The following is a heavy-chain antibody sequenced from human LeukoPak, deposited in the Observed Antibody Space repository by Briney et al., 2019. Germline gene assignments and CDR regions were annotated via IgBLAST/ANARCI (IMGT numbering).Heavy chain of an antibody. J-gene: IGHJ4*02. V-gene: IGHV1-8*01. D-gene: IGHD3/OR15-3a*01. CDR3: VRAAQEGRDSLNGVQTGNCLNL. Sequence: APVTVSCKASGYTFTSYDRNWVRQATGQGPEWMGWMNPNSGDAGYAEQFQGSINLTRIISITTGYMELTSLKSEDTAIYYCVRAAQEGRDSLNGVQTGNCLNLWGQGTLVTVSS. CDR2: MNPNSGDA. CDR1: GYTFTSYD.